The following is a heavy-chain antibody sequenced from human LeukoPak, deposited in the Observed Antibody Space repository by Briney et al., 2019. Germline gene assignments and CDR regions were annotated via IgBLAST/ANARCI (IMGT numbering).Heavy chain of an antibody. CDR2: IYYSGST. Sequence: SETLSLTCTVSGGSISSYYWSWIRQPPGKGLEWIGYIYYSGSTNYNPSLKSRVTISVDTSKNQFSLKLSSVTAADTAVYYCARGGLTTVTTENHWGQGTLVTVSS. D-gene: IGHD4-17*01. J-gene: IGHJ5*02. CDR1: GGSISSYY. V-gene: IGHV4-59*01. CDR3: ARGGLTTVTTENH.